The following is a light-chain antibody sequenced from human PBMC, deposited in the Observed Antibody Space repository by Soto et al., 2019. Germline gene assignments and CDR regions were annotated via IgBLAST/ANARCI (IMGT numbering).Light chain of an antibody. CDR1: GSNIGAPYD. V-gene: IGLV1-40*01. CDR2: GST. J-gene: IGLJ1*01. CDR3: QSYDSSLSGDV. Sequence: QSVLTQPPSLSGAPGQRVTISCTGSGSNIGAPYDVHWYQHLPGTAPKLLIYGSTNRPSGVPGRFSGSKSGTSASLAITGLQAEDEADYYCQSYDSSLSGDVFGAGTQLTVL.